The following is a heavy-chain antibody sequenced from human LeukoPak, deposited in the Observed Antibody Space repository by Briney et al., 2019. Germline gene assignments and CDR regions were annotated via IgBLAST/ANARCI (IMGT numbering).Heavy chain of an antibody. CDR3: ARWYRSGSCLHLNY. CDR1: GGSISSGGYS. CDR2: IYHSGST. D-gene: IGHD2-2*01. Sequence: SETLSLTCAVSGGSISSGGYSWSWIRQPPGKGLEWIGYIYHSGSTYYSPSLKSRVTISVDTSKNQFSLKLTSVTAADTAVYYCARWYRSGSCLHLNYWGQGTLVTVSS. J-gene: IGHJ4*02. V-gene: IGHV4-30-2*02.